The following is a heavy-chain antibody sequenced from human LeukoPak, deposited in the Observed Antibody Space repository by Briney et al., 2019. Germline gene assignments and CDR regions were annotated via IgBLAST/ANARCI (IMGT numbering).Heavy chain of an antibody. D-gene: IGHD5-18*01. CDR3: VKDIRSYCYGSGFDP. V-gene: IGHV3-9*01. CDR2: ISLNGGTK. J-gene: IGHJ5*02. Sequence: PGRSLRLSCAASGFIFDDYATHWVRHAPGKGLEWVSGISLNGGTKGYADSVKGRFTISRDNAKNSLYLQMNSLRAEDTALYYCVKDIRSYCYGSGFDPWGQGTLVTVSS. CDR1: GFIFDDYA.